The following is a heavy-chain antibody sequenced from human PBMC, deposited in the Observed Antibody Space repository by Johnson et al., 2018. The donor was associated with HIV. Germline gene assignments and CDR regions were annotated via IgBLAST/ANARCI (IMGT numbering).Heavy chain of an antibody. J-gene: IGHJ3*02. D-gene: IGHD6-13*01. CDR1: GFTFSSYG. CDR2: ISYDGSNK. V-gene: IGHV3-30*03. CDR3: ASDSSSWYGSAFDI. Sequence: QVQVVESGGGVVQPGRSLRLSCAASGFTFSSYGMHWVRQAPGKGLEWVAVISYDGSNKYYADSVKGRFTISRDNSKNTLYLQMNSLRAEDTAVYYCASDSSSWYGSAFDIWGQGTMVTVSS.